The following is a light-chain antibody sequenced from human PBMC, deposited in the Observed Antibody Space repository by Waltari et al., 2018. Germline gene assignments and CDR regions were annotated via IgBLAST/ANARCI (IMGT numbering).Light chain of an antibody. J-gene: IGLJ2*01. V-gene: IGLV2-23*02. CDR2: DVT. Sequence: QSALTQPASVSGSPGKSITISCTGTSSDVGGYTYVSWYQHHPGKAPNLMIYDVTKRPSGVSNRFSGSKSGNTASLTISGLQAEDEADYHCSSYADSGSEVVFGGGTKVTVL. CDR1: SSDVGGYTY. CDR3: SSYADSGSEVV.